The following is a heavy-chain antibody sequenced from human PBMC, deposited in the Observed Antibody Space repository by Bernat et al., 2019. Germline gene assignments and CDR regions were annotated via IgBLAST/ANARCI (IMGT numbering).Heavy chain of an antibody. CDR1: GGSISSSSYY. D-gene: IGHD5-18*01. CDR3: AREGGETFETAMANFDY. Sequence: QVQLQESGPGLVKPSQTLSLTCTVSGGSISSSSYYWDWIRQPSGKGLEWIGSIYYSGSTYYNPSFKSRVTISVDTSKNQFSLKLSTVTAADTAVYYCAREGGETFETAMANFDYWGQGTLVTVSS. V-gene: IGHV4-39*02. CDR2: IYYSGST. J-gene: IGHJ4*02.